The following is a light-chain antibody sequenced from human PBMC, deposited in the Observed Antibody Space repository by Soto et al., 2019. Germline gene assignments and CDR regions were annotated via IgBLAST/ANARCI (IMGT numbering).Light chain of an antibody. CDR3: NSYTSSSTPYV. CDR1: SSDVGGYNY. CDR2: DVS. Sequence: QSALTQPASVSGSPGQSITISCTGTSSDVGGYNYVSWYQQHPGKAHKLMIYDVSNRPSGVSNRFSGSKSGNTASLTISGLQAEDEADYYCNSYTSSSTPYVFGTGTKVTVL. J-gene: IGLJ1*01. V-gene: IGLV2-14*01.